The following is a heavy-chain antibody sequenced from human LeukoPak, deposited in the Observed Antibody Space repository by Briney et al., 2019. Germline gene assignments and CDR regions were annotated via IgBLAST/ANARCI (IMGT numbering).Heavy chain of an antibody. V-gene: IGHV3-9*01. CDR1: GFTFDDYA. CDR3: AKCDPYWYFDL. CDR2: ISWNSGIL. J-gene: IGHJ2*01. Sequence: PGRSLRLSCAASGFTFDDYAMHWVRQAPGKGLEWVSGISWNSGILAYADSVKGRFTISRDNAKNSLYLQMNSLRPEDTAFYYCAKCDPYWYFDLWSRGTLVTVSS.